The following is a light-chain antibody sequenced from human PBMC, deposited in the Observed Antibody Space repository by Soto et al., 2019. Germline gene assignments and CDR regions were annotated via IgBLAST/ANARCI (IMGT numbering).Light chain of an antibody. V-gene: IGLV2-8*01. J-gene: IGLJ2*01. Sequence: QSALTQPPSESGSPGQSVTITCSGTSSDVGEGNYVSWYQQHPGKVPKLILYEVSKRPSGVPDRFSGSRSGNTASLTVSGLQAEDEADYYCSSFAGSPVVFGGGIKLTVL. CDR2: EVS. CDR3: SSFAGSPVV. CDR1: SSDVGEGNY.